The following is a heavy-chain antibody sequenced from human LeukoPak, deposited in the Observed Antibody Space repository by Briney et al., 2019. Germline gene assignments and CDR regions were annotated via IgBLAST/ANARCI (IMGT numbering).Heavy chain of an antibody. CDR1: GFTFSRFS. Sequence: PGGSLRLSCAASGFTFSRFSMNWVRQSPEKELEWLSFISSTSTTIYYADSVKGRFTISRDNAKNSLYLQMNSLRDDDTAVYYCARNEWADYLGQGTLVTVSS. D-gene: IGHD1-26*01. CDR2: ISSTSTTI. V-gene: IGHV3-48*02. CDR3: ARNEWADY. J-gene: IGHJ4*02.